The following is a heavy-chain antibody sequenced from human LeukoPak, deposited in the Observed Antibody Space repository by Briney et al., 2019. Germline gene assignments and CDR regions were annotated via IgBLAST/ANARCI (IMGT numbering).Heavy chain of an antibody. Sequence: GGSLRLSCAASGFTFSSYSMNWVRQAPGKGLEWASSISSSSSYIYYADSVKGRFTISRDNAKNSLYLQMNSLRAEDTAVYYCARGLYYYDSSGYPSSWYFDLWGRGTLVTVSS. J-gene: IGHJ2*01. CDR1: GFTFSSYS. V-gene: IGHV3-21*01. CDR3: ARGLYYYDSSGYPSSWYFDL. CDR2: ISSSSSYI. D-gene: IGHD3-22*01.